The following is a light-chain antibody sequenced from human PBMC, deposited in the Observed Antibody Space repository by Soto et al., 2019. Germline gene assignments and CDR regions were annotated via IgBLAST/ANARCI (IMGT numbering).Light chain of an antibody. Sequence: SALTQPPSAAGSPGQSVTISCTGTSTDVGGYNYVSWYQQYPGKAPKLMIYEVSKRPSGVPDRFSGSKSGNTASLTVSGLQAEDEADYYCSSYTDSNSFYVFGSGTKSPS. CDR2: EVS. CDR3: SSYTDSNSFYV. J-gene: IGLJ1*01. V-gene: IGLV2-8*01. CDR1: STDVGGYNY.